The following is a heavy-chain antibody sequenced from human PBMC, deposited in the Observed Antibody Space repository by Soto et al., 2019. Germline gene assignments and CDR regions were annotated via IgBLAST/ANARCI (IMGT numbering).Heavy chain of an antibody. J-gene: IGHJ5*02. V-gene: IGHV6-1*01. CDR3: ARAVLLRSSQTNWFDP. CDR1: GDSVSSNSAA. Sequence: KQSQTLSLTCAISGDSVSSNSAAWNWIRQSPSRGLEWLGRTYYRSKWYNDYAVSVKSRITINPDTSKNQFSLQLNSVTPEDTAAYYCARAVLLRSSQTNWFDPWGQGTLVTVSS. CDR2: TYYRSKWYN. D-gene: IGHD6-13*01.